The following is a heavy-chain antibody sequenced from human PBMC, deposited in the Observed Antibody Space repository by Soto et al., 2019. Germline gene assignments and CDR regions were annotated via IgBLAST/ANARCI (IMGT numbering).Heavy chain of an antibody. V-gene: IGHV2-5*02. Sequence: QITLKESGPTLVQPTETLTVTCTVSGFSLSGDGVGVGWIRQPPGKALEWLALIYWDDDQRYSPSLKTRLTITKDASKNQVVLTMTNMDPMDTATYYCAHAYGGTSWPNDAFDIWGQGTVVTVSS. J-gene: IGHJ3*02. D-gene: IGHD2-21*01. CDR2: IYWDDDQ. CDR3: AHAYGGTSWPNDAFDI. CDR1: GFSLSGDGVG.